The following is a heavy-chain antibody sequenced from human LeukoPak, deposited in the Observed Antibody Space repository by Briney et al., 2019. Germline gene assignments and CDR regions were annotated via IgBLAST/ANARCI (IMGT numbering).Heavy chain of an antibody. CDR1: GFTFSSYS. D-gene: IGHD3-22*01. CDR3: ARSDSSGYFPNYYYYYGMDV. V-gene: IGHV3-21*01. J-gene: IGHJ6*02. Sequence: PGGSLRLSCAASGFTFSSYSMNWVRQAPGKGLEWVSSTSSSSSYIYYADSVKGRFTISRDNAKNSLYLQMNSLRAEDTAVYYCARSDSSGYFPNYYYYYGMDVWGQGTTVTVSS. CDR2: TSSSSSYI.